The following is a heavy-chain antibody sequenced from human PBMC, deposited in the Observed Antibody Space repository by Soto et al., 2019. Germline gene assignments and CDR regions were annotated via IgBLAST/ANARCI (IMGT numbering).Heavy chain of an antibody. J-gene: IGHJ4*02. CDR3: ARLGGYYQVFDQ. CDR2: IYYSGST. V-gene: IGHV4-4*02. D-gene: IGHD3-22*01. Sequence: SETLSLTCAVSGGSISSSNWLSWVSQPPGKGLEWIGEIYYSGSTTYHPSRKSRVTISVDTSKNQFSLNLTSVTAADTAVYYCARLGGYYQVFDQWGLGSLVTAPQ. CDR1: GGSISSSNW.